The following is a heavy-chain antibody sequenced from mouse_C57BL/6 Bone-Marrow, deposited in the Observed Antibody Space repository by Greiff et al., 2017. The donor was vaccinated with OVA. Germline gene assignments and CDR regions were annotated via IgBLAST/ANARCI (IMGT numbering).Heavy chain of an antibody. V-gene: IGHV3-6*01. CDR3: ARGSLLRYPHFDY. Sequence: EVKLMESGPGLVKPSQSLSLTCSVTGYSITSGYYWNWIRQFPGNKLEWMGYISYDGSNNYNPSLKNRISITRDTSKNQFFLKLNSVTTEDTATYYCARGSLLRYPHFDYWGQGTTLTVSS. D-gene: IGHD1-1*01. CDR2: ISYDGSN. J-gene: IGHJ2*01. CDR1: GYSITSGYY.